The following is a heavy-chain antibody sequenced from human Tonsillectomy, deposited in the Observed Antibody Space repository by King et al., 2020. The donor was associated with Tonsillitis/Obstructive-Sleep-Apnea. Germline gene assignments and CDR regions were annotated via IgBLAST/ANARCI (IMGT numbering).Heavy chain of an antibody. CDR3: ARGREDWSGGSCYNPPSHP. V-gene: IGHV3-21*01. CDR2: ISPTSNFI. Sequence: VQLVESGGGLVKPGGSLTLSCAVSGFTFRSYTMNWIRQSPGKGLQWVSSISPTSNFIYYALSVKGRFTISRDNAKNSLYLQMNGLRAEDTAVYYCARGREDWSGGSCYNPPSHPWGQGTLVTVSS. J-gene: IGHJ5*02. D-gene: IGHD2-15*01. CDR1: GFTFRSYT.